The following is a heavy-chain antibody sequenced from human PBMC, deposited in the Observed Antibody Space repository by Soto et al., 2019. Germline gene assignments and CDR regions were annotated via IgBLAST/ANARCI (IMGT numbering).Heavy chain of an antibody. D-gene: IGHD2-2*02. CDR1: GFTFSSYG. CDR3: AKDDCSSTSCYTYYYYGMDV. J-gene: IGHJ6*02. V-gene: IGHV3-30*18. CDR2: ISYDGSNK. Sequence: PGGSLRLSCAASGFTFSSYGMHWVRQAPGKGLEWVAVISYDGSNKYYADSVKGRFTISRDNSKNTLYLQMNSLRAEDTAVYYCAKDDCSSTSCYTYYYYGMDVWGQGTTVTVSS.